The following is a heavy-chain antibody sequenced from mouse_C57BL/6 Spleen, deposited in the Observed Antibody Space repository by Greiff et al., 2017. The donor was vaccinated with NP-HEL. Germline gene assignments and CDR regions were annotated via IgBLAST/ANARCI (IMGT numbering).Heavy chain of an antibody. J-gene: IGHJ2*01. CDR1: GYAFSSYW. D-gene: IGHD1-1*01. V-gene: IGHV1-80*01. CDR3: ARSGITTVVDY. CDR2: IYPGDGDT. Sequence: VQLQQSGAELVKPGASVKISCKASGYAFSSYWMNWVKQRPGKGLEWIGQIYPGDGDTNYNGKFKGKATLTADTSSSTAYMQLSSLTSEDSAVYFCARSGITTVVDYWGQGTTLTVSS.